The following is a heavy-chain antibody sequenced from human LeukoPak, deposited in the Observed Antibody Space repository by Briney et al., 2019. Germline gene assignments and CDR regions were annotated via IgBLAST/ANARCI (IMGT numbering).Heavy chain of an antibody. CDR2: IHTSGST. V-gene: IGHV4-61*02. CDR1: GGSISSGSYY. J-gene: IGHJ6*03. D-gene: IGHD6-13*01. CDR3: ARDQMLVIAAANFFDYYYMDV. Sequence: SQTLSLTCTVSGGSISSGSYYWSWIRQPAGKGLEWIGRIHTSGSTNYNPSLKSRVTISVDTSKNQFSLKLSSVTAADPAVYYCARDQMLVIAAANFFDYYYMDVWGKGTTVTVSS.